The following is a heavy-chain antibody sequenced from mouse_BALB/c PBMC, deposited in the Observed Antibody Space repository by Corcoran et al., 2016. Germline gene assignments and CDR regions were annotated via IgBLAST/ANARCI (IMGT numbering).Heavy chain of an antibody. D-gene: IGHD1-1*01. CDR1: GFSLSTSGMG. CDR2: IYWDDDK. CDR3: ARGFYGSSWFAY. J-gene: IGHJ3*01. V-gene: IGHV8-12*01. Sequence: QVTLKESGPGILQPSQTLSLTCSFSGFSLSTSGMGVSWIRQPSGKGLEWLAHIYWDDDKRYNPSLKSRLTISKDTSRNQVFLKITSVDTADTATYYCARGFYGSSWFAYWGQGTLVTVSA.